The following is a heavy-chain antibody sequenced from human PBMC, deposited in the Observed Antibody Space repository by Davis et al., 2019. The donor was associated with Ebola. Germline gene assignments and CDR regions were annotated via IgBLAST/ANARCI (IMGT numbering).Heavy chain of an antibody. CDR1: GYIFTAYY. V-gene: IGHV1-2*06. D-gene: IGHD3-22*01. J-gene: IGHJ4*02. CDR3: ARLIRSDSTGYRFDY. Sequence: ASVKVSCKASGYIFTAYYMHWVRQAPGQGLEWMGRINPISGDANYAQKFQGRVTMTRDTSISTAYMELSRLKSDDTAVYYCARLIRSDSTGYRFDYWGQGTLVTVSS. CDR2: INPISGDA.